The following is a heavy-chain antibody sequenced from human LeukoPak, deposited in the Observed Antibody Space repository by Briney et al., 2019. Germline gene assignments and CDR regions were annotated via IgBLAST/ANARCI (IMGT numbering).Heavy chain of an antibody. CDR2: ISSSSTI. V-gene: IGHV3-48*01. CDR3: ARDFSEWELRAFDI. Sequence: GGSLRLSCAASGFTFSSYSMNWVRQAPGKGLEGVSYISSSSTIYYADSVKGRFTISGDNAKNSLYLQMNSLRAEDTAVYYCARDFSEWELRAFDIWGQGTMVTVSS. D-gene: IGHD1-26*01. J-gene: IGHJ3*02. CDR1: GFTFSSYS.